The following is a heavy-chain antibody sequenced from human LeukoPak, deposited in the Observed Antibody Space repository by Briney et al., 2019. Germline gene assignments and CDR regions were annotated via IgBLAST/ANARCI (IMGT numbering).Heavy chain of an antibody. V-gene: IGHV1-2*06. CDR3: ARVFHHDYGDYDSLDV. CDR2: INPNSGGT. J-gene: IGHJ6*02. CDR1: GYTLTDYY. D-gene: IGHD4-17*01. Sequence: GASVKVSCKASGYTLTDYYMHWVRQAPGQGLEWMGRINPNSGGTNYAQKFQGRVTMTRDTSISTVYMELSRLRSDDTAVYYCARVFHHDYGDYDSLDVWGQGTTVTVSS.